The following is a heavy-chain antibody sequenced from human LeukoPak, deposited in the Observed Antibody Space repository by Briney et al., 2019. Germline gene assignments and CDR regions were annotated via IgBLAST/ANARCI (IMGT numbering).Heavy chain of an antibody. CDR3: AKATGYGGNSEV. D-gene: IGHD4-23*01. CDR2: ISGSGGST. V-gene: IGHV3-23*01. Sequence: GGSLRLSCAASGFTFSRYWMHWVRQAPGKGLVWVSGISGSGGSTYDADSVKGRFTISRDNSKNTLYLQMNSLRAEDTAVYYCAKATGYGGNSEVWGQGTLVTVSS. CDR1: GFTFSRYW. J-gene: IGHJ4*02.